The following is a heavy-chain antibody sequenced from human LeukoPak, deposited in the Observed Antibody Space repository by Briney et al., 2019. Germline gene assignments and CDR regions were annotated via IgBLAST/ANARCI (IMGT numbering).Heavy chain of an antibody. CDR3: ARHGGAPTTAILYFDY. V-gene: IGHV4-59*08. J-gene: IGHJ4*02. CDR2: IYYSGST. D-gene: IGHD5-18*01. Sequence: SETLSLTCTVSGGSISHNYWSWIRQPPGKGLEWIGYIYYSGSTNYNPSLKSRVTISVDTSKNQFSLKLSSVTAADTAVYYCARHGGAPTTAILYFDYWGQGTLVTVSS. CDR1: GGSISHNY.